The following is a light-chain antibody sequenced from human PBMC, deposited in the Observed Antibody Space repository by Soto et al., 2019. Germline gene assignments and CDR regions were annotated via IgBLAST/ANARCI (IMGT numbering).Light chain of an antibody. CDR3: QQSSSNPQT. J-gene: IGKJ4*01. CDR1: QSVRNF. Sequence: DTQMTQSPSSLSASVGDRVTITCRASQSVRNFLNWYQQKPGMAPRLLIHTTSSLQSGVPARFSGSGSGTYFTLTISSLQPEDVATYYCQQSSSNPQTLGGGP. V-gene: IGKV1-39*01. CDR2: TTS.